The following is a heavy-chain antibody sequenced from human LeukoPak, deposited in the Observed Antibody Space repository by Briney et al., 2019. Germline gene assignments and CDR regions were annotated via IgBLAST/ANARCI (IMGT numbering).Heavy chain of an antibody. V-gene: IGHV4-4*07. CDR2: VYTSGTT. D-gene: IGHD2-21*01. J-gene: IGHJ4*02. CDR3: ARGVVIAPQTFDY. Sequence: SETLSLTCTVSGGSISNSYWSWIRQPARKGLEWIGCVYTSGTTNYNPSLKSRVTMSVDPSKNQFSLKLSSVTAADTAVYYCARGVVIAPQTFDYWGQGTLVTVSS. CDR1: GGSISNSY.